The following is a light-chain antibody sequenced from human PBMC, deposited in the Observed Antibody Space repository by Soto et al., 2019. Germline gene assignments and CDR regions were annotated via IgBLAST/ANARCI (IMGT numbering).Light chain of an antibody. CDR1: QTVLYDSNNKND. V-gene: IGKV4-1*01. CDR3: QQYYGLPLT. J-gene: IGKJ4*01. CDR2: WAS. Sequence: DIVMTQSPESLAVSLGERATINCKSSQTVLYDSNNKNDLAWYQQKSGQPPKLLISWASSRASGVPDRFSGSGSGTDFTLTISSLQAEDVAVYYCQQYYGLPLTFGGGTKVEI.